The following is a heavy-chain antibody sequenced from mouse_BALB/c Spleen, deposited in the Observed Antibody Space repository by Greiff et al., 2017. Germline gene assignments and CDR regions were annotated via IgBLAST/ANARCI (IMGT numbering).Heavy chain of an antibody. D-gene: IGHD1-1*01. CDR1: GYTFTSYW. CDR2: INPSNGRT. J-gene: IGHJ4*01. Sequence: QVQLKESGAELVKPGASVKLSCKASGYTFTSYWMHWVKQRPGQGLEWIGEINPSNGRTNYNEKFKSKATLTVDKSSSTAYMQLSSLTSEDSAVYYCARAGLTTVVDAMDYWGQGTSVTVSS. V-gene: IGHV1S81*02. CDR3: ARAGLTTVVDAMDY.